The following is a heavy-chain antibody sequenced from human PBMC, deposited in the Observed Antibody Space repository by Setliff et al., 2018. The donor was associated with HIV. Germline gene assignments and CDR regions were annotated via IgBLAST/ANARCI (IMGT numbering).Heavy chain of an antibody. CDR1: GYTFNNYG. V-gene: IGHV1-18*01. CDR3: ARGKTWLRFLDY. Sequence: VKVSCKASGYTFNNYGISWVRQAPGRGLEWMGWINTHSGYTNYAQNVQGRVTVTMDTSTSTAYMELRSLKSDDTAVYYCARGKTWLRFLDYWGQGTLVTVSS. D-gene: IGHD5-12*01. J-gene: IGHJ4*02. CDR2: INTHSGYT.